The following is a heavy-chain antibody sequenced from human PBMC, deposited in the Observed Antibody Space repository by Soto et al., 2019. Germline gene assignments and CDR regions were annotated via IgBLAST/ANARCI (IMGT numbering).Heavy chain of an antibody. CDR2: IYWDDDK. Sequence: QITLKESGPTLVKPTQTLTLTCTFSGFSLNTRGVGVGWIRQPPGKALEWLALIYWDDDKRYSPSLKTRRTITKDTSENQVVLTMTNMDPVDTATYYCAHISPWVGVGVGGMDVWGQGTTVTVSS. D-gene: IGHD1-26*01. J-gene: IGHJ6*02. CDR3: AHISPWVGVGVGGMDV. V-gene: IGHV2-5*02. CDR1: GFSLNTRGVG.